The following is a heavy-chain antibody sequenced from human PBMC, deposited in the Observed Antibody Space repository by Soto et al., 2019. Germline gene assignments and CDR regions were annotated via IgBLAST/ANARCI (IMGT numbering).Heavy chain of an antibody. Sequence: QEQLVESGGGVVLPGRSLRLSCAASGFTFNTFGMHWVRQAPGKGLEWVAGISYDGSDKYYSDSVRGRFTISRDKSMNTLYLQMKSLSTEDTAVYYCSKSPNFYCSSYHCYKYYFDYWGQGTLVTVSS. CDR2: ISYDGSDK. D-gene: IGHD2-2*01. V-gene: IGHV3-30*18. J-gene: IGHJ4*02. CDR3: SKSPNFYCSSYHCYKYYFDY. CDR1: GFTFNTFG.